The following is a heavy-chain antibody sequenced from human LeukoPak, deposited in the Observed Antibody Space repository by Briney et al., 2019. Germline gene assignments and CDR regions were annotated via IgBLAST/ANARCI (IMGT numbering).Heavy chain of an antibody. CDR2: INSNGAVI. D-gene: IGHD4-17*01. J-gene: IGHJ4*02. CDR1: GFSFSDYG. V-gene: IGHV3-48*01. Sequence: PGGSLRLSCAASGFSFSDYGMNWVRRAPGKGLEWLSHINSNGAVISYADSVKGRFTISRDTAKSSLYLQMNSLEIEDTAIYFCARDPDGDYDFDYWGQGTLVTVSS. CDR3: ARDPDGDYDFDY.